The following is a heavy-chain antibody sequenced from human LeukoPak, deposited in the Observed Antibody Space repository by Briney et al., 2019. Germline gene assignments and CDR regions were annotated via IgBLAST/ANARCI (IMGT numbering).Heavy chain of an antibody. Sequence: QPGRSLRLSCVASGFTFSSYAMHWVRQAPGKGLEWVAVISYDGSNKYYADSVKGRFTISRDNSKNTLYLQMNSLRAEDTAVYYCARGPRGTIFGVVTLYYFDYWGQGTLVTVSS. CDR2: ISYDGSNK. CDR1: GFTFSSYA. J-gene: IGHJ4*02. D-gene: IGHD3-3*01. CDR3: ARGPRGTIFGVVTLYYFDY. V-gene: IGHV3-30*04.